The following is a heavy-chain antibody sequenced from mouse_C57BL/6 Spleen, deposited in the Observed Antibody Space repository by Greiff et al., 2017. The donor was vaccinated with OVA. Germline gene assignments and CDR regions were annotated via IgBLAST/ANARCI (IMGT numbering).Heavy chain of an antibody. Sequence: VQLQQSGPELVKPGASVKISCKASGYSFTGYYMNWVKQSPEKSLEWIGEINPSTGGTTYNQKFKAKATLTVDKSSSIAYMQLKSLTSEDSAVYYCARWDYAMDYWGQGTSVTVSS. CDR3: ARWDYAMDY. CDR1: GYSFTGYY. J-gene: IGHJ4*01. CDR2: INPSTGGT. V-gene: IGHV1-42*01.